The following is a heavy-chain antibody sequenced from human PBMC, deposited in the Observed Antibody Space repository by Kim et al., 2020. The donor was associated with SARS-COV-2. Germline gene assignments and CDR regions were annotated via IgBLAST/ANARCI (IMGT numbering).Heavy chain of an antibody. Sequence: SETLSLTCTVSGGSISSGGYYWSWIRQHPGKGLEWIGYIYYSGSTYYNPSLKSRVTISVDTSKNQFSLKLSSVTAADTAVYYCARGHFTYDILTGYYGYFDYWGQGTLVTVSS. CDR3: ARGHFTYDILTGYYGYFDY. V-gene: IGHV4-31*03. CDR1: GGSISSGGYY. D-gene: IGHD3-9*01. J-gene: IGHJ4*02. CDR2: IYYSGST.